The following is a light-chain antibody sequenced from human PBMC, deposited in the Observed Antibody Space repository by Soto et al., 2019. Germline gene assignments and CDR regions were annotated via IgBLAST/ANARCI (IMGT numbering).Light chain of an antibody. J-gene: IGKJ3*01. CDR1: QSVSSSY. CDR3: QQYGSSPFT. Sequence: ESVLTQSPGTLSLSPGARATLSARASQSVSSSYLAWYQQKPGQAPRLLIYGASSRATGIPDRFSGSGSGTDFTLTISRMEPEDFSVYYCQQYGSSPFTFGPGTKVDIK. CDR2: GAS. V-gene: IGKV3-20*01.